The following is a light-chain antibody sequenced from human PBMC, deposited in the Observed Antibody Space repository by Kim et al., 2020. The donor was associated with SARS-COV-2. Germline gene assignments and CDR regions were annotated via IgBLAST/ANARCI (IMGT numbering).Light chain of an antibody. V-gene: IGKV3-15*01. Sequence: EIVMTQSPATLSVSPGERVTLSCRASQSVSSDLAWYQQKPGQGPRLLIYGASTGATGIPAWFSGAGSGTEFTLTISSLQSEDFAVYYCQQYNRWPRTFGQGTKVDIK. CDR3: QQYNRWPRT. J-gene: IGKJ1*01. CDR2: GAS. CDR1: QSVSSD.